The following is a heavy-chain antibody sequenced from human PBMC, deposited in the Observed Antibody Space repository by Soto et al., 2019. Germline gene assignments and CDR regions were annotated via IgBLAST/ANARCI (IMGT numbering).Heavy chain of an antibody. J-gene: IGHJ5*02. CDR2: ISSSSSTI. D-gene: IGHD6-13*01. V-gene: IGHV3-48*02. CDR1: GFTFRTYD. CDR3: ARVGPPVSSSWANWFDP. Sequence: GGSLRLSCAASGFTFRTYDMSWVRQAPGKGLEWVSYISSSSSTIYYADSVKGRFTISRDNAKNSLYLQMNSLRDEDTAVYYCARVGPPVSSSWANWFDPWGQGTLVTVSS.